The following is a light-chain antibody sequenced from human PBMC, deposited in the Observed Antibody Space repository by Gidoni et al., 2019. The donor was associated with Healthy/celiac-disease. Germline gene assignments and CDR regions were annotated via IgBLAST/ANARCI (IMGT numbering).Light chain of an antibody. Sequence: EIVLTQSPATLSLSPGERATLSCRASQSVSSYVAWYQQKPGQAPRLLIYYASNRATGIPARFSGSGSGTDFTLTISSLEPEDFAVYYCQQRSNWPPVYTFGQGTKLEIK. CDR2: YAS. J-gene: IGKJ2*01. CDR1: QSVSSY. V-gene: IGKV3-11*01. CDR3: QQRSNWPPVYT.